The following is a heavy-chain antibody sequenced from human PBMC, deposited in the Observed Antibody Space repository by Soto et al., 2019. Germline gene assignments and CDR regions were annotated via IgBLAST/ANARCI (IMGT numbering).Heavy chain of an antibody. CDR3: GRAESPDTAYFSDY. CDR2: IRNQTYHETP. CDR1: GFSFGDYA. J-gene: IGHJ4*02. Sequence: PGGSLRLSCTGSGFSFGDYAINWVRQAPGKGLEWVGRIRNQTYHETPEDAASVKDRFTITRDDSNSVAYLQMTSLRAEDSAVYYCGRAESPDTAYFSDYWGQGTLVTVSS. D-gene: IGHD5-18*01. V-gene: IGHV3-49*04.